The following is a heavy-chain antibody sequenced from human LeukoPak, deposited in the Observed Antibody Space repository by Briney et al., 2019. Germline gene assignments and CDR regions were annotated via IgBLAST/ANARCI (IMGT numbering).Heavy chain of an antibody. CDR1: GFTFSSYA. CDR3: AKDRESEYYDSSGYYYVYYFDY. V-gene: IGHV3-23*01. Sequence: GGSLRLSCAASGFTFSSYAMHWVRQAPGKGLEWVSAISGSGGSTYYADSVKGRFTISRDNSKNTLYLQMNSLRAEDTAVYYCAKDRESEYYDSSGYYYVYYFDYWGQGTLVTVSS. CDR2: ISGSGGST. J-gene: IGHJ4*02. D-gene: IGHD3-22*01.